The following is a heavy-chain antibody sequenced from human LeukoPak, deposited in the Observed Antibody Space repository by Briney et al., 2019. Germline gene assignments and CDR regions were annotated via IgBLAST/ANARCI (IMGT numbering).Heavy chain of an antibody. J-gene: IGHJ3*02. CDR1: GFTFSSYS. CDR3: ARDLYSGYSYGYYAFDI. Sequence: GGSLRLSCAASGFTFSSYSMNWVRQAPGKGLEWVSSISSSSSYIYYADSVKGRFTISRDNAKNSLYLQMNSLRAEDTAVYYCARDLYSGYSYGYYAFDIWGQGTMVTVSS. V-gene: IGHV3-21*01. CDR2: ISSSSSYI. D-gene: IGHD5-18*01.